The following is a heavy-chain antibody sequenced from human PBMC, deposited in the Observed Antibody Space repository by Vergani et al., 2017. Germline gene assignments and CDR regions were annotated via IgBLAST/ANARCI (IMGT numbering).Heavy chain of an antibody. CDR2: IYSGGST. V-gene: IGHV3-23*03. J-gene: IGHJ4*02. CDR1: GFSFSSYA. CDR3: ARCSSWYFDY. Sequence: EVQLLESGGGLVQPGGSLRLSCAASGFSFSSYAMSWVRQAPGKGLEWVSVIYSGGSTYYADSVKGRFTISRDNSKNTLYLQMNSLRAEDTAVYYCARCSSWYFDYWGQGTLVTVSS. D-gene: IGHD6-13*01.